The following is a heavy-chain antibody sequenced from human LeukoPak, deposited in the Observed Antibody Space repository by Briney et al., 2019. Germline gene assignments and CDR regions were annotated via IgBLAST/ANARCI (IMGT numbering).Heavy chain of an antibody. V-gene: IGHV4-59*08. Sequence: SETLSLTCTVSGGSISSYYWSWIRQPPGKGLEWIGYIYYSGSTNYNPSLKSRVTISVDTSKNQFSLKLSSVTAADTAVYYCARAIVEMATIRFDYWGQGTLVTVSS. D-gene: IGHD5-24*01. CDR1: GGSISSYY. CDR3: ARAIVEMATIRFDY. CDR2: IYYSGST. J-gene: IGHJ4*02.